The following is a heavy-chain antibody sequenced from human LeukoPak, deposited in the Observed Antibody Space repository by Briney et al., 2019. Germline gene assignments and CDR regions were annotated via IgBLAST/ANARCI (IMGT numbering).Heavy chain of an antibody. CDR2: ISWNSGSI. CDR1: GFTFDDYA. V-gene: IGHV3-9*01. J-gene: IGHJ4*02. CDR3: AKGTGRYWTFFDD. Sequence: GGSLRLSCAATGFTFDDYAMHWVRHSPGRGLDWVSGISWNSGSIDYPASVRGRFTISRDNANNSLYLQMNSLRPEDSALYYCAKGTGRYWTFFDDCGQGTLVTVSS. D-gene: IGHD1-26*01.